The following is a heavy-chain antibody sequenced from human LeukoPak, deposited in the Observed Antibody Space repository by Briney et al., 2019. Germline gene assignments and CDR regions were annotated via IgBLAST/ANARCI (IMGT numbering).Heavy chain of an antibody. CDR2: IYYSGST. D-gene: IGHD2-2*02. CDR1: GGSISSSSYY. J-gene: IGHJ2*01. Sequence: SETLSLTCTVSGGSISSSSYYWGWIGQHPGKGLEWIGYIYYSGSTNYNPSLKSRVTISVDTSKNQFSLKLSSVTAADTAVYYCARAPLGYCSSTSCYTTDWYFDLWGRGTLVTVSS. V-gene: IGHV4-31*03. CDR3: ARAPLGYCSSTSCYTTDWYFDL.